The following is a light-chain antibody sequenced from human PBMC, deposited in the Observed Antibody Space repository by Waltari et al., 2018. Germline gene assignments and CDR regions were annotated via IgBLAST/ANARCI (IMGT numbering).Light chain of an antibody. CDR3: CSYAGSTTSSVV. Sequence: QSALTQPASVSGSPGQLITISCTGSSRAVWGFSLFSWYQQHPGKAPKLMIYAVTKRPSGVSHRFSGSKSGNTASLTISGLQTEDEADYYCCSYAGSTTSSVVFGTGTKVIVL. CDR1: SRAVWGFSL. J-gene: IGLJ1*01. V-gene: IGLV2-23*02. CDR2: AVT.